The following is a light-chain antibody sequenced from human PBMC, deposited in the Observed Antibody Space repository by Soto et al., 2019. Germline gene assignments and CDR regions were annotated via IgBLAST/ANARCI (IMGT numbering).Light chain of an antibody. CDR2: LNSDGSH. V-gene: IGLV4-69*01. CDR1: SGHSNYA. Sequence: QLVLTQSPSASASLGASVKLTCTLSSGHSNYAIAWHQQQSEKGPRYLMKLNSDGSHSKGDGIPDRFSGSTSGAERYLTISLLQSEDEADYYCQNWGAGTVVFGGGTKLTVL. CDR3: QNWGAGTVV. J-gene: IGLJ2*01.